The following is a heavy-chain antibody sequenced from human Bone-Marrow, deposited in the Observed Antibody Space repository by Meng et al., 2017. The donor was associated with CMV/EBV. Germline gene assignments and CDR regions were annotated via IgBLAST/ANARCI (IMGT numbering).Heavy chain of an antibody. V-gene: IGHV4-39*07. CDR2: IFYRGST. CDR1: GGSISRSTYY. Sequence: GSLRLSCSVSGGSISRSTYYWGWIRQPPGKGLEWIGSIFYRGSTYYNPSLESRVTISVDTSKSQFSLHLRSVTAADTAVYYCARDMGPELGVVYWGQGTLVTASS. D-gene: IGHD7-27*01. J-gene: IGHJ4*02. CDR3: ARDMGPELGVVY.